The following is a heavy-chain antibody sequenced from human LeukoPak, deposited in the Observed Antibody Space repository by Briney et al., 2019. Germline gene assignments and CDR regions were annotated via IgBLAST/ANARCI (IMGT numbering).Heavy chain of an antibody. CDR2: IYYSGST. V-gene: IGHV4-61*01. J-gene: IGHJ4*02. Sequence: SETLSLTCTVSGGSVSSGSYYWSWIRQPPGKGLEWIGYIYYSGSTNYNPSLKSRVTISVDTSKNQFSLKLSSVTAADTAVYYCARGSGYYNDPLDYWGQGTLVTVSS. CDR1: GGSVSSGSYY. D-gene: IGHD3-22*01. CDR3: ARGSGYYNDPLDY.